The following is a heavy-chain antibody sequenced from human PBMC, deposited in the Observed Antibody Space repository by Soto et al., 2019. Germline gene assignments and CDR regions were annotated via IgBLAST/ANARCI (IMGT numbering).Heavy chain of an antibody. CDR3: ARAGDYSDYSFDF. D-gene: IGHD4-17*01. Sequence: KASETLSLTCTVSGGSISSVGYYWSWIRQHPGKGLEWIGYIYYSGSTYYNPSLKSRVSISVDTSKNQFSLKLSSVTAADTAVYYCARAGDYSDYSFDFWGQGTLVTV. J-gene: IGHJ4*02. CDR2: IYYSGST. V-gene: IGHV4-31*03. CDR1: GGSISSVGYY.